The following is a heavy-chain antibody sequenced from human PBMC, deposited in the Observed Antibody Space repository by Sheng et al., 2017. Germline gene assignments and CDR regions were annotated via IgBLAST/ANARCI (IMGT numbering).Heavy chain of an antibody. V-gene: IGHV4-39*07. J-gene: IGHJ3*02. CDR2: IYYSGST. CDR3: ARGGYWFLPGTFDI. Sequence: QLQLQESGPGLVKPSETLSLTCTVSGGSISSSSYYWGWIRQPPGKGLEWIGSIYYSGSTYYNPSLKSRVTISVDTSKNQFSLKLSSVTAADTAVYYCARGGYWFLPGTFDIWGQGTMVTVSS. D-gene: IGHD3-22*01. CDR1: GGSISSSSYY.